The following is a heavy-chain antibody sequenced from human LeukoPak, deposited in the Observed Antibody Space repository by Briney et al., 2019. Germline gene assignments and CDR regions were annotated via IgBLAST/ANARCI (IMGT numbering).Heavy chain of an antibody. V-gene: IGHV1-69*04. CDR2: IIPILGIA. D-gene: IGHD3-22*01. CDR3: ARYASSGYYPPYGMDV. J-gene: IGHJ6*02. CDR1: GGTFSSYA. Sequence: PMASVKVSCKASGGTFSSYAISWVRQAPGQGLEWMGRIIPILGIANYAQKFQGRVTITADKSTSTAYMELSSLRSEDTAVYYCARYASSGYYPPYGMDVWGQGTTVTVSS.